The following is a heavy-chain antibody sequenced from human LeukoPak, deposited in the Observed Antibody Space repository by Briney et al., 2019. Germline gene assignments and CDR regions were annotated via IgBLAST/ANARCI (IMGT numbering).Heavy chain of an antibody. CDR3: SRDSRAYYDSSAT. V-gene: IGHV3-49*04. D-gene: IGHD3-22*01. CDR1: GFAFGDYA. J-gene: IGHJ4*02. CDR2: IRSKAYGGTP. Sequence: PGRSLRLSCRGSGFAFGDYAMNRVRQAPGKGLEWVGFIRSKAYGGTPEYAASVKGRFTISRDDSKSIAYLQMNSLKTEDTAVYYCSRDSRAYYDSSATWGQGTLVTVSS.